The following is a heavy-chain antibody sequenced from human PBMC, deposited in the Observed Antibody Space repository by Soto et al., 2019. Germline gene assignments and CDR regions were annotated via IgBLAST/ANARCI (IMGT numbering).Heavy chain of an antibody. CDR3: ARDLPPVDY. J-gene: IGHJ4*02. V-gene: IGHV1-18*01. CDR2: ISAYNANT. Sequence: QIQLVQSGAEVKKPGASVKVSCKASGYTFSSYHITWVRQAPGQGLEWMGWISAYNANTNYAQHLQGRVTMTTDPSTSTAYMELRSLRSDDTAVYSCARDLPPVDYWGQGTLVTVSS. CDR1: GYTFSSYH.